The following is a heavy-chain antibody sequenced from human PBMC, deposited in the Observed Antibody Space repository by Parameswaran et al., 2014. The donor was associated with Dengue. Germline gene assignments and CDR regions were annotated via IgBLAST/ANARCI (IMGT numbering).Heavy chain of an antibody. CDR2: ISSSSGTM. CDR3: ARVHSSSWYVPDF. J-gene: IGHJ4*02. V-gene: IGHV3-48*04. CDR1: GFTFSSYA. Sequence: LKISCAASGFTFSSYAMNWVRQAPGKGLEWVSYISSSSGTMYYADSVKGRFTISRDNAKNSLYLQMNSLRAEDTAVYYCARVHSSSWYVPDFWGQGTLVTVSS. D-gene: IGHD6-13*01.